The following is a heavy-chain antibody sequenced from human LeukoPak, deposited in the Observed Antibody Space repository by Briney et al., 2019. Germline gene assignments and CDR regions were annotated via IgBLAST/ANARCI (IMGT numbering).Heavy chain of an antibody. CDR3: ASSGATWN. Sequence: SQTLSLTCAVSGGSISSGGYSWSWIRQPPGKGLEWIGYIYHSGSTYYNPSLKSRVTISVDRSKNQFSLKLSSVTAADTAVYYCASSGATWNWGQGTLVTVSS. CDR2: IYHSGST. CDR1: GGSISSGGYS. J-gene: IGHJ4*02. V-gene: IGHV4-30-2*01. D-gene: IGHD3-10*01.